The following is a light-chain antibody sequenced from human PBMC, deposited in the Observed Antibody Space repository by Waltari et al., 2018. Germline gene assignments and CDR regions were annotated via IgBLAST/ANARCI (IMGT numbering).Light chain of an antibody. CDR2: RNT. J-gene: IGLJ2*01. Sequence: SPGLTQPPSVSVSPGQTAIITCSGDEFADKSISWFQQKSGQAPVVVIRRNTGRPSGIPERFSASDSGTTGTLVISGVQAEDEADYYCQSADDSGNHVLFGGGTRLTVL. V-gene: IGLV3-25*03. CDR1: EFADKS. CDR3: QSADDSGNHVL.